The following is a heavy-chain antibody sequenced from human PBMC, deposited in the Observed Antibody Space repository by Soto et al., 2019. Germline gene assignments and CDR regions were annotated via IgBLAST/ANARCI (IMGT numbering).Heavy chain of an antibody. J-gene: IGHJ3*01. CDR1: GYSFDSYA. CDR2: IGSGDT. V-gene: IGHV1-18*01. CDR3: ARENDPYGFDL. Sequence: QVQLVQSGATQEKPGASVKVSCEAFGYSFDSYAYSWVPQAPGQGLEWMGRIGSGDTNYAQKLQGRVTMTTDTSTNTAYMELRSLRSDDTALYYCARENDPYGFDLWGQGTMVTVSS.